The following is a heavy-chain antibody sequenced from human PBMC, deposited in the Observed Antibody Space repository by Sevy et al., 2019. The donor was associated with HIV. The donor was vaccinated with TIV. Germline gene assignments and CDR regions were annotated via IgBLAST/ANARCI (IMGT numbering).Heavy chain of an antibody. CDR3: ARGPRGNYVFDY. Sequence: GGSLRLSCTASGFTFGDYAMSWCRQAPGKGLEWVGFIRSKGYGGTTEYAASVKGRFTISRDDSKSIAYVQMNSLKTEDTAVYYCARGPRGNYVFDYWGQGTLVTVSS. CDR2: IRSKGYGGTT. V-gene: IGHV3-49*03. D-gene: IGHD4-4*01. J-gene: IGHJ4*02. CDR1: GFTFGDYA.